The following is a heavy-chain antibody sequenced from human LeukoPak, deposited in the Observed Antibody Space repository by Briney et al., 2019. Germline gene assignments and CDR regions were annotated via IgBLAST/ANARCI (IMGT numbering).Heavy chain of an antibody. CDR3: AASRYSTSPLDY. V-gene: IGHV1-69*05. CDR1: GGTFSSYA. Sequence: SVKVSCNASGGTFSSYAISWVRQAPGQGLEWMGRIIPIFGTANYAQKFQGRVTITTDESTSTAYMELSSLRSEDTAVYYCAASRYSTSPLDYWGQGTLVTVSS. D-gene: IGHD3-22*01. J-gene: IGHJ4*02. CDR2: IIPIFGTA.